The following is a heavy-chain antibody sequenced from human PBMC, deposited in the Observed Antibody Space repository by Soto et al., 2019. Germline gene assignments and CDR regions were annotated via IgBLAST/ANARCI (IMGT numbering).Heavy chain of an antibody. V-gene: IGHV3-23*01. CDR2: ISGSGGST. J-gene: IGHJ6*03. D-gene: IGHD3-10*01. CDR3: EKDLLRDDGYYYYYYYMDV. Sequence: EVQLLESGGGLVQPGGSLRLSCAASGFTFSSYAMSWVRQAPGKGLEWVSAISGSGGSTYYADSVKGRFTISRDNSKNTLYLQMNSLRAEDTAVYYCEKDLLRDDGYYYYYYYMDVWGKGTTVTVSS. CDR1: GFTFSSYA.